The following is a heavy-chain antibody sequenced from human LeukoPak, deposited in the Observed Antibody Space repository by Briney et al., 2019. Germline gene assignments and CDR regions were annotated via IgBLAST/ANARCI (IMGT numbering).Heavy chain of an antibody. Sequence: PSETLSLTCTVSGGSISSYYWSWIRQPPGKGLEWIGYIYYSGSTNYNPSLKSRVTISVDTSKNQFSLKLSSVTAADTAVYYCARDTPEHYYDSSGYYGAFDIWGQGTMVTVSS. CDR1: GGSISSYY. V-gene: IGHV4-59*01. D-gene: IGHD3-22*01. CDR2: IYYSGST. J-gene: IGHJ3*02. CDR3: ARDTPEHYYDSSGYYGAFDI.